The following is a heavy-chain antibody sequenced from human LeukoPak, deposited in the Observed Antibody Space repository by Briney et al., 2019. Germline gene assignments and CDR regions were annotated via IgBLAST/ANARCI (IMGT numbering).Heavy chain of an antibody. CDR2: IYYSGST. V-gene: IGHV4-39*01. D-gene: IGHD3-10*01. CDR1: SGSISSSSYY. J-gene: IGHJ4*02. CDR3: ARLRYGSGSYYSVPYYFDY. Sequence: SETLSLTCTVSSGSISSSSYYWGWIRQPPGKGLEWIGSIYYSGSTYYIPSLKSRVTISIDTSKNQFSLKLSSVTAADTAVYYCARLRYGSGSYYSVPYYFDYWGQGTLVTVSS.